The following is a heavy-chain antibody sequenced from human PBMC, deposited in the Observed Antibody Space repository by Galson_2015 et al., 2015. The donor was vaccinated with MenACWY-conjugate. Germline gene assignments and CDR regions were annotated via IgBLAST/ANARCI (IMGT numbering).Heavy chain of an antibody. CDR3: ARLGGNYRTTSHFDY. Sequence: SLRLSCAASGFTFSTYWMHWGRQAPGKGLVWVSRINSDGRSTSYADSVKGRFTISRDNAKNTLHLQMNSLRAEDTAVYYCARLGGNYRTTSHFDYWGQGTLVTVSS. V-gene: IGHV3-74*01. CDR2: INSDGRST. J-gene: IGHJ4*02. D-gene: IGHD1-26*01. CDR1: GFTFSTYW.